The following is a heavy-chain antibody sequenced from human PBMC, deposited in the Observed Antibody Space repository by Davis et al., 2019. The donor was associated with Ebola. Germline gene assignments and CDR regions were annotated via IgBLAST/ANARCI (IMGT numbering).Heavy chain of an antibody. Sequence: ASVKVSCKASGYTFTTYHIHWVRQAPGHGLEWLGIINTSAGSTFSAQKFQGRVTLTRDTSTSTVYMELSSLTSEDTAVYFCAREEDYWGQGTLVTVSS. CDR1: GYTFTTYH. V-gene: IGHV1-46*01. CDR3: AREEDY. CDR2: INTSAGST. J-gene: IGHJ4*02.